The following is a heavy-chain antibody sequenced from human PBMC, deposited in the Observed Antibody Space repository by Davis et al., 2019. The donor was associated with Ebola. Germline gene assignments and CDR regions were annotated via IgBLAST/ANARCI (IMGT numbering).Heavy chain of an antibody. CDR3: ARDRGYGSYNWFDP. V-gene: IGHV3-11*06. J-gene: IGHJ5*02. Sequence: GESLKISCAASGFTFSDYYMSWIRQAPGKGLEWVSSISSSSSYIYYADSVKGRFTISRDNAKNSLYLQMNSLRAEDTAVYYCARDRGYGSYNWFDPWGQGTLVTVSS. D-gene: IGHD1-26*01. CDR1: GFTFSDYY. CDR2: ISSSSSYI.